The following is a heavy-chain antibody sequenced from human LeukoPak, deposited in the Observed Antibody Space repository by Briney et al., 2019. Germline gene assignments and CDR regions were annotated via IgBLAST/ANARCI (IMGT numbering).Heavy chain of an antibody. CDR2: VGGSSGTT. V-gene: IGHV3-23*01. Sequence: GGSLRLSCAASGFTFSSFAMSWVRQAPGKGLEWVSAVGGSSGTTYYADSVKGRFTISRDNSRNTLYLQMHGLRVEDTALYHCATLRLRMTTGHYGMDVWGQGTTVTVSS. CDR3: ATLRLRMTTGHYGMDV. J-gene: IGHJ6*02. CDR1: GFTFSSFA. D-gene: IGHD3-16*01.